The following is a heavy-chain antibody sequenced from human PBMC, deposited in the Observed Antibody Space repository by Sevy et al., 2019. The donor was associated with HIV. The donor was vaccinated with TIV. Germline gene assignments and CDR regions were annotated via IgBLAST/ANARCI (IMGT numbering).Heavy chain of an antibody. V-gene: IGHV3-21*01. J-gene: IGHJ4*02. Sequence: GGSLRLSCAASGFTFSPYSMNWVRQAPGKGLEWVSSISSSSSYIYYIDSVKGRFTISRDNAKNSLYLQMNSLRVEDTAVYYCARDRSVAGTKTFDYWGQGTLVTVSS. D-gene: IGHD6-19*01. CDR3: ARDRSVAGTKTFDY. CDR1: GFTFSPYS. CDR2: ISSSSSYI.